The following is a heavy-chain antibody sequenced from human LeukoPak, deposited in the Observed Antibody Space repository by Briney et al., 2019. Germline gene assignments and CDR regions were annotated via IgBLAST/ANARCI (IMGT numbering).Heavy chain of an antibody. CDR3: ALHVLLFGWRNWLDP. CDR2: ISAYNGNT. J-gene: IGHJ5*02. CDR1: GYTSTSYG. Sequence: ASVKVSCKASGYTSTSYGISWVRQAPGQGLEWMGWISAYNGNTNYAQKLQGRVTMTTDTSTSTAYMELRSLRSDDTAVYYCALHVLLFGWRNWLDPWGQGTLVTVSS. V-gene: IGHV1-18*04. D-gene: IGHD2-21*02.